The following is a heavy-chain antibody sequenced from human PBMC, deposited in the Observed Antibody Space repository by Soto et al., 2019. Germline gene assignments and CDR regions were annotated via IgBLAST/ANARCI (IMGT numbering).Heavy chain of an antibody. Sequence: PGGSLRLSCAASGFTVSSNYVSWVRQAPGKGLEWVSVIYSGGSTYYADSVKGRFTISRDNSKNTLYLQMNSLRAEDTAVYYCARLLLYGGNSENWFDPWGQGTLVTVSS. CDR2: IYSGGST. CDR1: GFTVSSNY. V-gene: IGHV3-53*01. D-gene: IGHD4-17*01. J-gene: IGHJ5*02. CDR3: ARLLLYGGNSENWFDP.